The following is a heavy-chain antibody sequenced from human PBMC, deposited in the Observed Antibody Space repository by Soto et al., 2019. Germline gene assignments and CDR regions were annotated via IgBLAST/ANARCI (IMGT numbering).Heavy chain of an antibody. CDR2: IYYSGST. V-gene: IGHV4-39*01. D-gene: IGHD3-3*01. CDR3: ARHKGDFWSGYNYYDGMDV. J-gene: IGHJ6*02. CDR1: GGSISSSSYY. Sequence: SETLSLTCTVSGGSISSSSYYWGWIRQPPGKGLEWIGSIYYSGSTYYNPSLKSRVTISVDTSKNQFSLKLSSVTAADTAVYYCARHKGDFWSGYNYYDGMDVWGQGTTVT.